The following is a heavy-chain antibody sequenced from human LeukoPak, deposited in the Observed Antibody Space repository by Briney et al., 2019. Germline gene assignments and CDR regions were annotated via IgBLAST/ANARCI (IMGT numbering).Heavy chain of an antibody. Sequence: GRSLRLSCAASGFTFDDYAIHWVRQAPGKGLEWVSGISWNSGSIGYADSVKGRFTISRDNANNSLYLQMNNVRDDDTAVYYCVTRASVNGKTRFWGQGTLVTVSS. J-gene: IGHJ4*02. D-gene: IGHD1/OR15-1a*01. CDR3: VTRASVNGKTRF. CDR2: ISWNSGSI. V-gene: IGHV3-9*01. CDR1: GFTFDDYA.